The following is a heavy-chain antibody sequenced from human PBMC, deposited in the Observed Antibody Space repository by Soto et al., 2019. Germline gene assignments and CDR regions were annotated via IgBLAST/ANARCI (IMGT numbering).Heavy chain of an antibody. V-gene: IGHV2-5*01. CDR2: IYWHDDK. CDR1: GFSLSTSGVG. Sequence: QITLKESGPPLVKPTQTLTLTCTFSGFSLSTSGVGVGWIRQPPGMALEWLALIYWHDDKRYSASLKSKLTPTTFTAKTQVALTMTNMAPLDTAAYYCAHIEKGDAFDIWGQGTMVAVSS. J-gene: IGHJ3*02. CDR3: AHIEKGDAFDI.